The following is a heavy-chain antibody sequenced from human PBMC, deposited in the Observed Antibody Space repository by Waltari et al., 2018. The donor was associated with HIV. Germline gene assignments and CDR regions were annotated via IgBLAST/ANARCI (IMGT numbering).Heavy chain of an antibody. Sequence: QVQLQESGPGLVKPSETLSLTCTVSGGSISSYYWSWIRQPAGKGLEWIGRIYTSENNHYSPSRKSRVTMSVDTSKNQFSLKLSSVTAADTDVYYCARERDYSNTRALDYWGQGTLVTVSS. J-gene: IGHJ4*02. CDR1: GGSISSYY. D-gene: IGHD4-4*01. CDR3: ARERDYSNTRALDY. CDR2: IYTSENN. V-gene: IGHV4-4*07.